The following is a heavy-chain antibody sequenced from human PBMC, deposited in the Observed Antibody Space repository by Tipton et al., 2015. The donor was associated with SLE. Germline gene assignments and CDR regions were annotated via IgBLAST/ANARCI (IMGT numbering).Heavy chain of an antibody. Sequence: TLSLTCAVYGGSFSGYYWSWIRQPPGKGLEWIGEINHSGSTNYNPSLKSRVTISVDTSKNQFSLKLSSVTAADTAVYYCARAENYGGRLFDYWGQGTLVTVSS. J-gene: IGHJ4*02. CDR3: ARAENYGGRLFDY. CDR1: GGSFSGYY. D-gene: IGHD4-17*01. V-gene: IGHV4-34*01. CDR2: INHSGST.